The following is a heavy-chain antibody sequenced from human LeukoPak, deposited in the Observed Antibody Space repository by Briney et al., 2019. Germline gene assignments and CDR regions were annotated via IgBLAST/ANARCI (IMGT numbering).Heavy chain of an antibody. CDR3: ARLLRDTIFGVVINWFDP. CDR1: GGSISSSSYY. Sequence: SETLSLTCTVSGGSISSSSYYWGWIRQPPGKGLEWIGSIYYSGSTYYNPSLKSRVTISVDTSKNQFSLKLSSVTAADTAVYYCARLLRDTIFGVVINWFDPWGQGTLVTVSS. J-gene: IGHJ5*02. V-gene: IGHV4-39*01. CDR2: IYYSGST. D-gene: IGHD3-3*01.